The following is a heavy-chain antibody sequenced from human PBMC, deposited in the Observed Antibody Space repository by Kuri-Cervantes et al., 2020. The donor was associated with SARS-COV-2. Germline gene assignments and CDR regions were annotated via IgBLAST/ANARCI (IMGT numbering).Heavy chain of an antibody. CDR3: ARGGYFDWLANLYYYYMDV. CDR1: GYTFTSYG. D-gene: IGHD3-9*01. Sequence: ASVKVSCKASGYTFTSYGISWVRQAPGPGLEWMGWISAYNGNTNYAQKLQGRVTMTTDTSTSTAYMELRSLRSDDTAVYYCARGGYFDWLANLYYYYMDVWGKGTTVTVSS. J-gene: IGHJ6*03. V-gene: IGHV1-18*01. CDR2: ISAYNGNT.